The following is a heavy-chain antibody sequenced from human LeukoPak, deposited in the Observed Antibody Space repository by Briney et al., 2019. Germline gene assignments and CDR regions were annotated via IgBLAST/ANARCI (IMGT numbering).Heavy chain of an antibody. Sequence: ASVKVSCKASGYTFTRYVISWVRQAPGQGLEWMGWISAYNGNTNYAQKLQDRATMTTDTSTSTAYMELRSLRSDDTAVYYCARVAVAGPGGDWFDPWGQGTLVTVSS. CDR1: GYTFTRYV. D-gene: IGHD6-13*01. V-gene: IGHV1-18*01. J-gene: IGHJ5*02. CDR3: ARVAVAGPGGDWFDP. CDR2: ISAYNGNT.